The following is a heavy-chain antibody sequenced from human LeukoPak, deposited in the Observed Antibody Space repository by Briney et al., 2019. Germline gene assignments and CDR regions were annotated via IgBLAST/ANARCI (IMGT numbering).Heavy chain of an antibody. CDR3: ARRSYYDSGGYYYDF. CDR1: GYIFTNYW. D-gene: IGHD3-22*01. Sequence: GESLKISGKGSGYIFTNYWIAWVRQMPGKGLEWMGIIYPDDSDTRYSPSFQGQVTISADKSISTAYLQWSSLKASDTAMYYCARRSYYDSGGYYYDFWGQGTLVTVSS. CDR2: IYPDDSDT. V-gene: IGHV5-51*01. J-gene: IGHJ4*02.